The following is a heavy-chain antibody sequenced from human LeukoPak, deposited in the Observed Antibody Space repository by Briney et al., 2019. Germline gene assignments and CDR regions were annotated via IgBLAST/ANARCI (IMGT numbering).Heavy chain of an antibody. D-gene: IGHD1-1*01. J-gene: IGHJ6*03. V-gene: IGHV3-33*01. CDR2: IWYDGSNK. Sequence: GGSLRLSCAASGFTFSSYGMHWVRQAPGKGLEWVAVIWYDGSNKYYADSVKGRFTISRDNSKNTLYLQMNSLRAEDTAVYYCARDRATGTTFFSYYYYYYMDVWGKGTTVTVSS. CDR3: ARDRATGTTFFSYYYYYYMDV. CDR1: GFTFSSYG.